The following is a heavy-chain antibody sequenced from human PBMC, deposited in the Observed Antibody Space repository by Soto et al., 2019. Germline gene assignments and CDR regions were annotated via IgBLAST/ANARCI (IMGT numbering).Heavy chain of an antibody. CDR3: GSVFEY. J-gene: IGHJ4*02. CDR1: GFTFTNYW. CDR2: VNNEGIYT. Sequence: GGSLRLSCAASGFTFTNYWMHWVRQAPEKGLVWVARVNNEGIYTSYADSVKGRFTISRDNAKNTLYLQMNDLRVEDTAVSYCGSVFEYWGQVSLVNVSS. V-gene: IGHV3-74*01.